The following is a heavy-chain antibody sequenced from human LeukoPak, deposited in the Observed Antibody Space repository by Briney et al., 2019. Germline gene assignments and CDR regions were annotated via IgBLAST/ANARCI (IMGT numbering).Heavy chain of an antibody. CDR1: GGSFSSSS. CDR2: IIPIFGTA. V-gene: IGHV1-69*06. J-gene: IGHJ5*02. CDR3: ARDYKGYFDSNGYSSQVNWFDP. Sequence: EASVTVSCKASGGSFSSSSIIWVRQAPGQRLEWMGGIIPIFGTANYAQKFQDRVTITADKSTRTAYIELRRLSSEDTAVYYCARDYKGYFDSNGYSSQVNWFDPWGQGTLVTVSS. D-gene: IGHD3-22*01.